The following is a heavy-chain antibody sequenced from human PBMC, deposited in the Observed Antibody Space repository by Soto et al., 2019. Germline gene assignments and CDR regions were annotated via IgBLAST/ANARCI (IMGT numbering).Heavy chain of an antibody. D-gene: IGHD3-22*01. V-gene: IGHV3-23*01. CDR2: ISGSGGST. J-gene: IGHJ4*02. CDR3: AKIYDSSGYILKDPIDY. CDR1: GFTFSSYA. Sequence: GGSLRLSCAASGFTFSSYAMSWVRQAPGKGLEWVSAISGSGGSTYYADSVKGRFTISRDNSKNTLYLQMNSLRAEDTAVYYCAKIYDSSGYILKDPIDYWGQGTLVTVSS.